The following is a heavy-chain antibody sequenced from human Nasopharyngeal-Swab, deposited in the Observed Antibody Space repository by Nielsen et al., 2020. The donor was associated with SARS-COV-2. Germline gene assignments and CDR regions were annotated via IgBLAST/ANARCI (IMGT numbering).Heavy chain of an antibody. V-gene: IGHV3-21*01. CDR1: GFTLNNYN. CDR2: ISSSSSYI. J-gene: IGHJ6*02. CDR3: ARDGLDYDFWSAYFMDV. Sequence: GEPLKISCAASGFTLNNYNFNWVRQAPGKGLEWVSSISSSSSYIYYADSVKGRFTISRDNAKNSLYLQMNSLRAEDTAVYYCARDGLDYDFWSAYFMDVWGQGTTVTVSS. D-gene: IGHD3-3*01.